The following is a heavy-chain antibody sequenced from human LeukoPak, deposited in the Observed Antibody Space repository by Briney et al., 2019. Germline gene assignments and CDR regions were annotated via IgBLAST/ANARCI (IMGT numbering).Heavy chain of an antibody. CDR3: ARYGYRTMVRGVRTTYYYYGMDV. D-gene: IGHD3-10*01. CDR2: ISAYNGNT. CDR1: GYTFTSYG. Sequence: GASVKVSCKASGYTFTSYGISWVRQAPGQGLEWMGWISAYNGNTNYAQKLQGRVTMTTDTSTSTAYMELRSLRSDDTAVYYCARYGYRTMVRGVRTTYYYYGMDVWGQGTTVTASS. V-gene: IGHV1-18*01. J-gene: IGHJ6*02.